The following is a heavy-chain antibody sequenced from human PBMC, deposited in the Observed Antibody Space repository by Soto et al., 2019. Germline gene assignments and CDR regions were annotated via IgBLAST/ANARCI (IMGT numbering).Heavy chain of an antibody. CDR1: GGTFSSYA. Sequence: SVKVSCKASGGTFSSYAISWVRQAPGQGLEWMGGIIPIFGTANYAQKFQGRVTITADESTSTAYMELSSLRSEDTAVYYCASVNRLGYFDYRGQATMGTVSS. CDR3: ASVNRLGYFDY. CDR2: IIPIFGTA. V-gene: IGHV1-69*13. J-gene: IGHJ4*02.